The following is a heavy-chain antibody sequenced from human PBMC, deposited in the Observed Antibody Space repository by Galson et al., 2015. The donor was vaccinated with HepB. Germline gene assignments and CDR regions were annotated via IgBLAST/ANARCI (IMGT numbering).Heavy chain of an antibody. V-gene: IGHV3-30*04. Sequence: SLRLSCAASGFTFSRHAFHWVRQAPGKGLQWLSLISSDINTKNYADSVKGRFSVSRDNSRDTVYLQMNGLRPEATAVYFCASDLDGSGSFYNMLAYWGQGIMVTVSS. D-gene: IGHD3-10*01. CDR3: ASDLDGSGSFYNMLAY. J-gene: IGHJ4*02. CDR1: GFTFSRHA. CDR2: ISSDINTK.